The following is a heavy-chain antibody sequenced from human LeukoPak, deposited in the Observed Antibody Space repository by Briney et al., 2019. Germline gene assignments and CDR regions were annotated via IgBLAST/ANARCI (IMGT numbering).Heavy chain of an antibody. V-gene: IGHV1-2*02. CDR2: INPNSGGT. CDR3: ASPDYYDSSGYYSDAFDI. Sequence: ASVKVSCKASGYTLTGYYMHWVRQAPGQGLEWMGWINPNSGGTNYAQKFQGRVTMTRDTSISTAYMELSSLRSEDTAVYYCASPDYYDSSGYYSDAFDIWGQGTMVTVSS. D-gene: IGHD3-22*01. J-gene: IGHJ3*02. CDR1: GYTLTGYY.